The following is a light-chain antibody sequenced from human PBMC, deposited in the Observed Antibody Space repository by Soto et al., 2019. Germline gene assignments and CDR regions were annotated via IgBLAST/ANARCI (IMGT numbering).Light chain of an antibody. J-gene: IGKJ3*01. CDR3: QQSFT. Sequence: DIQMTQSPSTLSASVGDRVTITCRASQSISSWLAWYQQKPGKAPKLLIYKASTLESGVPSRFSGSGSGKEFTLTISSLQPDDFATYYCQQSFTFGPGTKVDIK. CDR2: KAS. CDR1: QSISSW. V-gene: IGKV1-5*03.